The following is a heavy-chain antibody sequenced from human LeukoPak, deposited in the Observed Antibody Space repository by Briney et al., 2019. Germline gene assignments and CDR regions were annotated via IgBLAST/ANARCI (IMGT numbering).Heavy chain of an antibody. CDR3: VRGGIASAFDI. V-gene: IGHV3-33*01. CDR2: IWPDGSSK. J-gene: IGHJ3*02. CDR1: GFTFSTYG. Sequence: GGSLRLSCAASGFTFSTYGMHWVRQAPGKGLEWVAVIWPDGSSKYYADFVKGRFTISRDNSKNTLYLEMNSLRDEDTAVYYCVRGGIASAFDIWGQGTMVTVSS. D-gene: IGHD6-13*01.